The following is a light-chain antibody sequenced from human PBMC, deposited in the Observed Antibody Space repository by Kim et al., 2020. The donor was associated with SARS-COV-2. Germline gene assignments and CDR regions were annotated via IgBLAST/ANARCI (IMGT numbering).Light chain of an antibody. J-gene: IGLJ3*02. Sequence: GHSNTIACTATSSDVGGYNYVSWYQQHPGKAPKLMIYDVSNRPSGVSNRFSGSKSGNTASLTISGLQAEDEADYYCSSYTSSSTRVFGGGTQLTVL. CDR2: DVS. V-gene: IGLV2-14*03. CDR1: SSDVGGYNY. CDR3: SSYTSSSTRV.